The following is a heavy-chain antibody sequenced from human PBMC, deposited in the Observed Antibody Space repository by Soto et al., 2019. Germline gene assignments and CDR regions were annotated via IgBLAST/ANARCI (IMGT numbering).Heavy chain of an antibody. J-gene: IGHJ4*02. Sequence: QVQLVQSGAEVKKPGSSVKVSCKASGGTFSSYAISWVRQAPGQGLEWMGGIIPIFGTANYAQKFQGRVTITAXXSXSXXYMELSSLRSEDTAVYYCARGFPYDSSGYARPFGYWGQGTLVTVSS. CDR1: GGTFSSYA. CDR3: ARGFPYDSSGYARPFGY. V-gene: IGHV1-69*12. CDR2: IIPIFGTA. D-gene: IGHD3-22*01.